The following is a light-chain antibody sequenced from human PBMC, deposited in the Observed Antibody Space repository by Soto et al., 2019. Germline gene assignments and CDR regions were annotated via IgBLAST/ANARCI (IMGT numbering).Light chain of an antibody. CDR3: QQYNSYPIT. CDR2: AAS. Sequence: EIQMTQSPSYVSASVGDTVNITCRASQDISTWVAWYQQKPGKAPKLLISAASTLESGVPGRFSGSGSGTEFTLTISSLQPDDFATYYCQQYNSYPITFGQGTRLEIK. CDR1: QDISTW. J-gene: IGKJ5*01. V-gene: IGKV1-5*01.